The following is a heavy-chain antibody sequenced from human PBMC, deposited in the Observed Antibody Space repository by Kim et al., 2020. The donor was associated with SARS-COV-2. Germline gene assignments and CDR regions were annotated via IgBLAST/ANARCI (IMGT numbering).Heavy chain of an antibody. D-gene: IGHD3-9*01. CDR3: TTIGPNYHDFLTGYHDY. J-gene: IGHJ4*02. CDR1: GFSFSKAW. CDR2: IKSESERGAT. V-gene: IGHV3-15*01. Sequence: GGSLRLFCEASGFSFSKAWMTWIRQAPGKGLEWVGSIKSESERGATYYAGPVKGRFSISRDDSQNMLYLQMNNLKIEDTAVYYCTTIGPNYHDFLTGYHDYWGQGTQVTVSS.